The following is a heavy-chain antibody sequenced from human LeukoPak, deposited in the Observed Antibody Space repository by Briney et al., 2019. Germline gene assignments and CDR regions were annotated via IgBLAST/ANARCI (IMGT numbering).Heavy chain of an antibody. V-gene: IGHV3-23*01. CDR1: GFTFSSYA. J-gene: IGHJ4*02. Sequence: TGGSLRLSCAASGFTFSSYAMSWVRQAPGKGLEWVSAISGSGGSTYYADSVKGRFTISRDNSKNTLYLQMNSLRAEDTAVYYCAKDLLSVKYYFDYWGQGTLVTVSS. CDR3: AKDLLSVKYYFDY. CDR2: ISGSGGST.